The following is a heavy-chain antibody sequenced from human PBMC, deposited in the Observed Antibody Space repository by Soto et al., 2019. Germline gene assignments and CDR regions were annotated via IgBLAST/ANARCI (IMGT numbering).Heavy chain of an antibody. CDR1: GYTFTGYY. V-gene: IGHV1-2*04. CDR3: AREVDDFWSGYWYFQQ. Sequence: ASVKVSCKASGYTFTGYYMHWVRQAPGQGLEWMGWINPNSGGTNYAQKFQGWVTMTRDTSISTAYMELSRLRSDDTAVYYCAREVDDFWSGYWYFQQWGQGTLVTVSS. D-gene: IGHD3-3*01. CDR2: INPNSGGT. J-gene: IGHJ1*01.